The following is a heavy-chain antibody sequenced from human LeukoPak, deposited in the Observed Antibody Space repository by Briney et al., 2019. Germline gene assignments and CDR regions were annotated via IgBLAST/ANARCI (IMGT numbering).Heavy chain of an antibody. CDR2: IIPILGIA. J-gene: IGHJ5*02. V-gene: IGHV1-69*04. CDR1: GGTFSSYA. Sequence: ASVKVSCKASGGTFSSYAISWVRQAPGQGLEWMGRIIPILGIANYAQKFQGRVTITADKSTSTAYMELSSLRSEDTAVYYCARTYYYDSSGYYTNWFDPRGQGTLVTVSS. D-gene: IGHD3-22*01. CDR3: ARTYYYDSSGYYTNWFDP.